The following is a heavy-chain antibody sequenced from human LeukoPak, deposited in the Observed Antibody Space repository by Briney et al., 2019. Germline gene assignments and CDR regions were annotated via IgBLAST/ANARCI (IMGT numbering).Heavy chain of an antibody. Sequence: ASVKVSCKASGYTFTSYAMHWVRQAPGQRLEWMGWINVGNGNTKYSQKFQGRVTITRDTSASTAYMELSSLRSEDTAVYYCARDLCSSTSCYFFYYYYGMDVWGQGTTVTVSS. CDR3: ARDLCSSTSCYFFYYYYGMDV. J-gene: IGHJ6*02. CDR2: INVGNGNT. V-gene: IGHV1-3*01. D-gene: IGHD2-2*01. CDR1: GYTFTSYA.